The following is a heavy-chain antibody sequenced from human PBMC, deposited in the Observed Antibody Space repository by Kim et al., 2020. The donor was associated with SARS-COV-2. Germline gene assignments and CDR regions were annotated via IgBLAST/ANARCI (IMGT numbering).Heavy chain of an antibody. D-gene: IGHD3-22*01. CDR3: ARAELGDDSSGYYFRY. Sequence: SLKSRVTISVDTSKNQFSLKLSSVTAADTAVYYCARAELGDDSSGYYFRYWGQGTLVTVSS. V-gene: IGHV4-31*02. J-gene: IGHJ4*02.